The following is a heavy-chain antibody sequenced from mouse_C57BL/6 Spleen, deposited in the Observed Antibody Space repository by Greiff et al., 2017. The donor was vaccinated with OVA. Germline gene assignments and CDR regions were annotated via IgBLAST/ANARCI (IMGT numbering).Heavy chain of an antibody. CDR3: TRDSSGYWFAY. D-gene: IGHD3-2*02. CDR2: IDPENGDT. J-gene: IGHJ3*01. V-gene: IGHV14-4*01. Sequence: EVKLQESGAELVRPGASVKLSCTASGFNIKDDYMHWVKQRPEQGLEWIGWIDPENGDTEYASKFQGKATITADTSSNTAYLQLSSLTSEDTAVYYCTRDSSGYWFAYWGQGTLVTVSA. CDR1: GFNIKDDY.